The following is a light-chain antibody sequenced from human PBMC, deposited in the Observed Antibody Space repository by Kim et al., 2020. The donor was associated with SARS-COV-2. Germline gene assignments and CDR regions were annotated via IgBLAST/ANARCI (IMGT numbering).Light chain of an antibody. J-gene: IGKJ1*01. CDR3: QQYYNVPWT. V-gene: IGKV4-1*01. CDR2: WAS. Sequence: ATINCKSSQSVLYSSNNKNYLAWYQQRPRQPPKLLLYWASTRKSGVPDRFSGSGSGTDFTLTISRLQAEDVAVYYCQQYYNVPWTFGPGTKVDIK. CDR1: QSVLYSSNNKNY.